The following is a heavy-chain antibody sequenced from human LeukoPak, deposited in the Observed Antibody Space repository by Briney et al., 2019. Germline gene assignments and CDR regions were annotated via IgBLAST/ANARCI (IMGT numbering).Heavy chain of an antibody. Sequence: SGTLSLTCTVSGGSISSSNWWSWVRQSPGKGLEWIGQVYHSGGTIYNPSLKSRVTISVDQSKNQFSLKLTSVTAADTAVYYCAREGDPGSGYNYGNWLDPWGQGTLVTVSS. CDR1: GGSISSSNW. J-gene: IGHJ5*02. D-gene: IGHD5-12*01. V-gene: IGHV4-4*02. CDR3: AREGDPGSGYNYGNWLDP. CDR2: VYHSGGT.